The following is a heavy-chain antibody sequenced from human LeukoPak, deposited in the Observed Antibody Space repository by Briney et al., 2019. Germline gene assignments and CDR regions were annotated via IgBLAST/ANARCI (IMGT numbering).Heavy chain of an antibody. Sequence: GGSLRLSCAASGFTFSSYSMNWVRQAPGKGLEWVSSISSSSSYIYYADSVKGRFTISRDNAKNSLYLQMNSLRAEDTAVYYCARGRSMVRGAQSFDYWGQGTLVTVSS. CDR2: ISSSSSYI. CDR3: ARGRSMVRGAQSFDY. D-gene: IGHD3-10*01. J-gene: IGHJ4*02. V-gene: IGHV3-21*04. CDR1: GFTFSSYS.